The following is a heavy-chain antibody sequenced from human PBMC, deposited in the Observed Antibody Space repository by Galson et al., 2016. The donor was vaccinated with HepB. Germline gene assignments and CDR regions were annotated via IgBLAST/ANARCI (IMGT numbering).Heavy chain of an antibody. CDR2: TYYRSKWFN. CDR1: GDSVSNNNAA. D-gene: IGHD2/OR15-2a*01. Sequence: CAISGDSVSNNNAAWHWIRQSPSRGLEWLGKTYYRSKWFNDYAGSVTSRISINPDTSQNQFSLQLNSVTPEDTAVYYCARQYGRVFEYWGQGTLFTVSS. J-gene: IGHJ4*02. V-gene: IGHV6-1*01. CDR3: ARQYGRVFEY.